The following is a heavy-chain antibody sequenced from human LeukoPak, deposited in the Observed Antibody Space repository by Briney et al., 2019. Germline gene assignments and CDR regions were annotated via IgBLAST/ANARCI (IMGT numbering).Heavy chain of an antibody. V-gene: IGHV1-2*02. D-gene: IGHD5-12*01. CDR2: INPNSGGT. CDR1: GYTFTGHY. CDR3: ARSRGGYDDY. J-gene: IGHJ4*02. Sequence: ASVKVSCKASGYTFTGHYVHWVRRAPGQGLEWMGWINPNSGGTNYAQKFQGRVTMTRDTSINTAYMELSRLRSDDTAVYYCARSRGGYDDYWGQGTLVTVSS.